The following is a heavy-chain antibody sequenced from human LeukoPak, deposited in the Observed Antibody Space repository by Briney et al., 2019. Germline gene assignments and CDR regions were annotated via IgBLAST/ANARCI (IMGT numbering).Heavy chain of an antibody. CDR2: INHSGST. D-gene: IGHD4-17*01. CDR3: AGYLYGDSRFDP. Sequence: SETLSLTCAVYGGSFSGYYWSWIRQPPGKGLEWIGEINHSGSTNYNPSLKSRVTISVDTSKNQFSLKLSSVTAADTAVYYCAGYLYGDSRFDPWGQGTLVTVSS. J-gene: IGHJ5*02. CDR1: GGSFSGYY. V-gene: IGHV4-34*01.